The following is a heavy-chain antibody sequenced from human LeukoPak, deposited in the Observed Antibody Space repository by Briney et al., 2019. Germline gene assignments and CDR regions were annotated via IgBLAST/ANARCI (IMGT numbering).Heavy chain of an antibody. V-gene: IGHV3-30*04. J-gene: IGHJ6*03. CDR2: ISYDGSNK. Sequence: GGSLRLSCAASGFTFSSYAMHWVRQAPGKGLEWVAVISYDGSNKYYADSVKGRFTISRDNSKNTLYLQMNSLRAEDTAVYYCARDMDHGERYYYYYYYMDVWGKGTTVTVSS. CDR1: GFTFSSYA. D-gene: IGHD4-17*01. CDR3: ARDMDHGERYYYYYYYMDV.